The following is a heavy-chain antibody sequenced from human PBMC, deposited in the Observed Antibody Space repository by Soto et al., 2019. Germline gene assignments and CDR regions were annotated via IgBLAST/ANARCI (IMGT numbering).Heavy chain of an antibody. CDR3: ARAPNPYSSSSGWFDP. D-gene: IGHD6-6*01. CDR1: GYTFTGYY. Sequence: GASVKVSCKASGYTFTGYYMHWVRQAPGQGLEWMGWINPNSGGTNYAQKFQGRVTMTRDTSISTAYMELSRLRSDDTAVYYCARAPNPYSSSSGWFDPWGHGTLVTVPS. CDR2: INPNSGGT. J-gene: IGHJ5*02. V-gene: IGHV1-2*02.